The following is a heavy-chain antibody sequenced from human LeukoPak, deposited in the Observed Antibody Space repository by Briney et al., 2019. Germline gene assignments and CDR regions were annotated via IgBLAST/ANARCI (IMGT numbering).Heavy chain of an antibody. D-gene: IGHD6-6*01. CDR3: ARALIAARGEIYMDV. CDR1: GGSISSHY. J-gene: IGHJ6*03. V-gene: IGHV4-59*11. CDR2: IYYSGSA. Sequence: SETLSLTCTVSGGSISSHYWSWIRQPPGKGLEWMGYIYYSGSANYNPSLKSRVTISVDTSKNQFSLKLSSVTAADTAVYYCARALIAARGEIYMDVWGKGTTVTVSS.